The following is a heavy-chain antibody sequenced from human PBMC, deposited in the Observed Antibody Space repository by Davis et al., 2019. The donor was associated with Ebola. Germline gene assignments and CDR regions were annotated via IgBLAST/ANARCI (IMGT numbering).Heavy chain of an antibody. CDR1: GYTFTGYY. CDR2: INPNSGGT. CDR3: ARSPSSYYYYGMDV. V-gene: IGHV1-2*02. Sequence: ASVKVSCKASGYTFTGYYMHWVRQAPGQGLEWMGWINPNSGGTNYAQKFQGRVTMTRDTSTSTVYMELSSLRSEDTAVYYCARSPSSYYYYGMDVWGQGTTVTVSS. J-gene: IGHJ6*02.